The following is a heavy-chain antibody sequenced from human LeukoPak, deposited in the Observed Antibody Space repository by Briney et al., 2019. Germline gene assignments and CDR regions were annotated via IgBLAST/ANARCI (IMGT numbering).Heavy chain of an antibody. CDR3: ARRAHSVYYGSGPVVS. CDR2: IYHSGST. CDR1: GGSISSGGYY. Sequence: KASETLSLTCAVSGGSISSGGYYWSWIRQPPGKGLEWIGYIYHSGSTYYNPSLKSRVTISVDRSKNQFSLKLSSVTAADTAVYYCARRAHSVYYGSGPVVSWGQGTLVTVSS. J-gene: IGHJ5*01. D-gene: IGHD3-10*01. V-gene: IGHV4-30-2*01.